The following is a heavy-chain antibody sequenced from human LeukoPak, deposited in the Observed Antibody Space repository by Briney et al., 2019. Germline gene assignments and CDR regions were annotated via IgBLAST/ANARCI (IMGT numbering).Heavy chain of an antibody. D-gene: IGHD1-26*01. V-gene: IGHV3-23*01. CDR2: ISGSGAST. CDR1: GFTLSTNA. J-gene: IGHJ4*02. Sequence: GGSLRLSCLTSGFTLSTNAMSWVRQAPGKGLEWISGISGSGASTYYADSVKGRFTISRDDSRNTLYLQMTSLRGDDTAVYYCAKDVGKWESLHFFDYWGQGTLVTVSS. CDR3: AKDVGKWESLHFFDY.